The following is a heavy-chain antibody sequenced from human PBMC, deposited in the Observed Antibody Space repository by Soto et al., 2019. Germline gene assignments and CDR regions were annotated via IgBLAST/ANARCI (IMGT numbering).Heavy chain of an antibody. J-gene: IGHJ6*02. CDR1: GFTVSSNY. CDR2: IYSGGST. V-gene: IGHV3-53*04. Sequence: EVQLVESGGGLVQPGGSLRLSCAASGFTVSSNYMSWVRQAPGKGLEWVSVIYSGGSTYYADSVKGRFTISRHNSKNTLYRQMNSLRAEDTAVYYCARDGPFWEYYGMDVWGQGTTVTVSS. D-gene: IGHD3-10*01. CDR3: ARDGPFWEYYGMDV.